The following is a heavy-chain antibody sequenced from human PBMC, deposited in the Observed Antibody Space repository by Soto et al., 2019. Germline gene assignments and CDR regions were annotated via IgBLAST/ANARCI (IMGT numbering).Heavy chain of an antibody. CDR1: GYTFTSYW. D-gene: IGHD5-18*01. V-gene: IGHV5-10-1*01. J-gene: IGHJ4*02. CDR3: ARLRRGYNYGLND. Sequence: PGESLKISCRVSGYTFTSYWITWVRQMPGKGLEWMGRIDPSDSYTNYRPSFQGHVTISVDKSISTAYLQWGSLKASDTAMYYCARLRRGYNYGLNDWGQGTLVTVSS. CDR2: IDPSDSYT.